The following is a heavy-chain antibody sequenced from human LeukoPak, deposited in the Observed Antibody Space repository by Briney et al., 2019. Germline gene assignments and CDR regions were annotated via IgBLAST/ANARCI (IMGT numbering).Heavy chain of an antibody. CDR3: TTTIVGVTTWFDP. CDR2: IKNKTNGGTT. CDR1: GFTLSNAY. J-gene: IGHJ5*02. D-gene: IGHD1-26*01. V-gene: IGHV3-15*01. Sequence: GGSLRLSCAASGFTLSNAYISWVRQAPGKGLEWVGRIKNKTNGGTTDYAATVKGRFTISRDDSKNTLYLQMNSLKTEDTAVYYCTTTIVGVTTWFDPWGQGTLVTVSS.